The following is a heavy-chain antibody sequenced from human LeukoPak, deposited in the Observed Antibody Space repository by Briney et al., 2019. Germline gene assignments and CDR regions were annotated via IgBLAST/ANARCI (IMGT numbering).Heavy chain of an antibody. CDR2: IIPIFGTA. V-gene: IGHV1-69*01. Sequence: GSSVKVSCKASGGTFSSYAISWVRQAPGQGLEWMGGIIPIFGTANYARKFQGRVTITADESTSTAYMELSSLRSEDTAVYYCARLASIAARSDYWGQGTLVTVSS. CDR1: GGTFSSYA. CDR3: ARLASIAARSDY. D-gene: IGHD6-6*01. J-gene: IGHJ4*02.